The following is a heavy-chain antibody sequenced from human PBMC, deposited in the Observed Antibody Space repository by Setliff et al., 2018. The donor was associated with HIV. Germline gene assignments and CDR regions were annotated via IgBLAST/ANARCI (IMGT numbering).Heavy chain of an antibody. V-gene: IGHV4-59*11. CDR1: GASMTSHY. Sequence: SETLSLTCSVAGASMTSHYLTWIRQPRGMGLEWIGNIYGSGTTKYNPSLRSQVTISVDKSKNQLSLSLDSVTAADTAVYYCATDPKGDGWAYFDSWGQGTLVTVSS. J-gene: IGHJ4*02. D-gene: IGHD6-19*01. CDR2: IYGSGTT. CDR3: ATDPKGDGWAYFDS.